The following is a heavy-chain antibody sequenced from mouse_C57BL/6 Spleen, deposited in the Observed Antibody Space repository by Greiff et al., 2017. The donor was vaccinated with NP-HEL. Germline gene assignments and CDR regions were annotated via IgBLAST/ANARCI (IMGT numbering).Heavy chain of an antibody. CDR3: ARDSNYEGGFAY. D-gene: IGHD2-5*01. J-gene: IGHJ3*01. CDR2: ISDGGSYT. V-gene: IGHV5-4*01. Sequence: EVQLVESGGGLVKPGGSLKLSCAASGFTFSSYAMSWVRQTPEKRLEWVATISDGGSYTYYPDNVKGRFTISRDNAKNNLYLQMSHLKSEDTAMYYCARDSNYEGGFAYWGQGTLVTVSA. CDR1: GFTFSSYA.